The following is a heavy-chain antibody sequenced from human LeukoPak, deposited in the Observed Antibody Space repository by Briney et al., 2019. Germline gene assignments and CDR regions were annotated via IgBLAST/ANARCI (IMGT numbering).Heavy chain of an antibody. Sequence: PSETLSLTCAVYGGSFSGYYWSWIRQPPGKGLEWIGEINHSGSTNYNPSLKSRVTISVDTSKNQFSLKLSSVTAADTAVYYCARGLGPRDGYNHGRYFDLWGRGTLVTVSS. CDR1: GGSFSGYY. CDR3: ARGLGPRDGYNHGRYFDL. V-gene: IGHV4-34*01. J-gene: IGHJ2*01. CDR2: INHSGST. D-gene: IGHD5-24*01.